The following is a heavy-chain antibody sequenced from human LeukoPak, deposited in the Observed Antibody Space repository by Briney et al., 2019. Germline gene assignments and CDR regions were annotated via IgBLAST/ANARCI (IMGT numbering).Heavy chain of an antibody. CDR1: GYSFPSYW. D-gene: IGHD5-18*01. Sequence: GESLKISCKGSGYSFPSYWIGWVRQMPGKGLEWMGIIYLGDSDSRYSPSFQGQVTISADKSISTAYLQWSSVKASDTAMYYCARHVIRYSYGYYFDYWGQGTLVTVSS. CDR3: ARHVIRYSYGYYFDY. CDR2: IYLGDSDS. V-gene: IGHV5-51*01. J-gene: IGHJ4*02.